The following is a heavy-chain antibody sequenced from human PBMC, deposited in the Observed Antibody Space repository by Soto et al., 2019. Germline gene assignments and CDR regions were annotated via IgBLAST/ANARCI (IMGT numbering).Heavy chain of an antibody. CDR1: GESVSTNSAT. CDR2: TYYRSKWYH. J-gene: IGHJ5*02. CDR3: VRGSSYGSGTYYNLGFFGP. Sequence: PSQTLSLTCAISGESVSTNSATWDWIRQSPSRGLEWLGRTYYRSKWYHDYAVSVKGRITINADTSNNQLSLQLNSVTPEDTANYYCVRGSSYGSGTYYNLGFFGPWGQGTQVTVSS. V-gene: IGHV6-1*01. D-gene: IGHD3-10*01.